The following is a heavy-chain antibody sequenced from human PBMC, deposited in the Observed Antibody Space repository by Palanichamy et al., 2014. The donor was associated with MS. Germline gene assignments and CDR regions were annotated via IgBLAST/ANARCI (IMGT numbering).Heavy chain of an antibody. CDR2: ISSSGSTI. D-gene: IGHD2-15*01. J-gene: IGHJ6*02. Sequence: EVQLVESGGGLVQPGGSLRLSCAASGFTFSSYEMNWVRQAPGKGLEWVSYISSSGSTIYYADSVKGRFTISRDSAKNSLYLQMNSLRAEDTAVYYCARDGCSGGSCPTIYYYYGMDVWGQGTTVTVSS. CDR3: ARDGCSGGSCPTIYYYYGMDV. CDR1: GFTFSSYE. V-gene: IGHV3-48*03.